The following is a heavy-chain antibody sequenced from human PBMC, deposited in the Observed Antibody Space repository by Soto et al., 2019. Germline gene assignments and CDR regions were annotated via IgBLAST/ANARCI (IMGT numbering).Heavy chain of an antibody. V-gene: IGHV3-30*03. CDR1: GFTFSSYG. CDR3: ARVKDYYDY. Sequence: QVQLVESGGGVVQPGRSLRLSCAASGFTFSSYGMHWVRQAPGKGLEWVAVISYDGSNKYYADSVKGRFTISRDNSKNTLYLQMNSLRAEDTAVYYCARVKDYYDYWGQGTLVTVSS. J-gene: IGHJ4*02. CDR2: ISYDGSNK.